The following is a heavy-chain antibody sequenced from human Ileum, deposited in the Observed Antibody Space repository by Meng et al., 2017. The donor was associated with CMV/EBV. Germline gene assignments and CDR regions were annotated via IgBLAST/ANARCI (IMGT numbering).Heavy chain of an antibody. J-gene: IGHJ5*01. CDR3: TRSGTSSYCSDS. CDR1: GFMFSCFR. D-gene: IGHD2-2*01. Sequence: SCAATGFMFSCFRMGSVHRPAGKGLGGLTTISGPGDHTYYADSMKTRYTVSSNNSKNTLNLRMNNMAAEDTAIDCGTRSGTSSYCSDSWGQGNLVTVSS. V-gene: IGHV3-23*01. CDR2: ISGPGDHT.